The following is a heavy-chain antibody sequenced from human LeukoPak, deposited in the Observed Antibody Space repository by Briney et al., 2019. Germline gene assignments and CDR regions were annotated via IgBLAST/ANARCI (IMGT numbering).Heavy chain of an antibody. J-gene: IGHJ4*02. D-gene: IGHD5-24*01. CDR2: INHSGST. Sequence: SETLSLTCDVSGGSVTSTNWWTWVRQPPGKGLEWIGEINHSGSTNYNPSLKSRVTMSLDTSKNQFSLKVSSVTAADTAVYYCARGAMATTPFFDYWGQGTLVTVSS. CDR1: GGSVTSTNW. CDR3: ARGAMATTPFFDY. V-gene: IGHV4-4*02.